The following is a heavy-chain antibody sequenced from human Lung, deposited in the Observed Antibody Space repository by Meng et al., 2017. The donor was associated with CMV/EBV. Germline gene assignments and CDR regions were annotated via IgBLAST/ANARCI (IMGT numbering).Heavy chain of an antibody. CDR2: INPNSGGT. D-gene: IGHD2-15*01. CDR1: GYTFTGYY. J-gene: IGHJ4*02. CDR3: ARDGGGLYYFDY. Sequence: ASVXVSCKASGYTFTGYYMHWVRQAPGQGLEWMGWINPNSGGTNYAQKFQGRVTMTRDTSISTAYMELNRLRSDDTAVYYCARDGGGLYYFDYWGQGTLVTVSS. V-gene: IGHV1-2*02.